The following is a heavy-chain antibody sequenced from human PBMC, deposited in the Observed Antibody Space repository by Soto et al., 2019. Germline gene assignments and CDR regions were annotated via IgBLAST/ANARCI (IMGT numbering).Heavy chain of an antibody. CDR2: INAGNGNT. CDR1: GYTFTSYA. J-gene: IGHJ6*03. CDR3: ARMTQHIVVVIAMHYYYYYMDV. D-gene: IGHD2-21*01. Sequence: ASVKVSCKASGYTFTSYAMHWVRQAPGQRLEWMGWINAGNGNTKYSQKFQGRVTITRDTSASTAYMELSSLRSEDTAVYYCARMTQHIVVVIAMHYYYYYMDVWGKGTTVTVSS. V-gene: IGHV1-3*01.